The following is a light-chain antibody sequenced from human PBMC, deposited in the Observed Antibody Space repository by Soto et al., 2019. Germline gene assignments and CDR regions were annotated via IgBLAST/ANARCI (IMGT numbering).Light chain of an antibody. CDR3: QQYGSSGT. Sequence: EIVLTQYPGTLSLSPGERATLSCRASQSVSNNYLAWYQQKPGQAPRLLIYGASNRATGIPDRFSGSGSGKDFTPTISRLEPEDVAVYCCQQYGSSGTFGQGTKGDIK. CDR2: GAS. CDR1: QSVSNNY. V-gene: IGKV3-20*01. J-gene: IGKJ1*01.